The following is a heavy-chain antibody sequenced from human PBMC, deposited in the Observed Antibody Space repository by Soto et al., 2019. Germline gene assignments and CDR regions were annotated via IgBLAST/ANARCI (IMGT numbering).Heavy chain of an antibody. Sequence: QPGGSLRLSCAASGFTFSSYGMHWVRQAPGKGLEWVAVISYDGSNKYYADSVKGRFTISRDNSKNTLYLQMNSLRAEDTAVYYCAKADSSSWSTFDYWGQGTLVTVSS. CDR1: GFTFSSYG. CDR2: ISYDGSNK. D-gene: IGHD6-13*01. J-gene: IGHJ4*02. CDR3: AKADSSSWSTFDY. V-gene: IGHV3-30*18.